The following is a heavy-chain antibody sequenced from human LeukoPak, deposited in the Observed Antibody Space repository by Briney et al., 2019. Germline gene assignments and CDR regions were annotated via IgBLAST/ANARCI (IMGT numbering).Heavy chain of an antibody. D-gene: IGHD4-17*01. Sequence: PGGSLRLSCAASGYTFSTYSLTWVRQAPGRGLEWVSSISSSSTYIYYADSFKGRFTISRDSAKNSLYLQMNSLRAEDTVVYYCTRDLDYGDSPSGALDIWGQGTMVTVSS. CDR1: GYTFSTYS. J-gene: IGHJ3*02. CDR2: ISSSSTYI. V-gene: IGHV3-21*01. CDR3: TRDLDYGDSPSGALDI.